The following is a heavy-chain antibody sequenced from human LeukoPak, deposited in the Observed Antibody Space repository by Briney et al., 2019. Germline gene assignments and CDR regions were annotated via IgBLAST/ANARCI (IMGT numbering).Heavy chain of an antibody. D-gene: IGHD6-6*01. CDR3: ARGPPLGSSYFDY. J-gene: IGHJ4*02. CDR1: GGSFSGYY. V-gene: IGHV4-34*01. CDR2: INHSGST. Sequence: PSETLSLTCAVYGGSFSGYYRSWIRQPPGKGLEWIGEINHSGSTNYNPSLKSRVTISVDTSKNQFSRKLSSVTAADTAVYYCARGPPLGSSYFDYWGQGTLVTVSS.